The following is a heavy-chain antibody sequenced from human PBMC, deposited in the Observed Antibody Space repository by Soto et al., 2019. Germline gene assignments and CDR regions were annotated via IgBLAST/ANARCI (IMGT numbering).Heavy chain of an antibody. CDR2: IYPGDSDT. CDR3: ATRIMTTVGVFDI. Sequence: GESLKISCKGSGYKFTSYWIGWVRQMPGKGLEWMGIIYPGDSDTRYSPSFQGQVTISADNSLTSAYLQWSSLKDSDTAMYYCATRIMTTVGVFDIWGQGTMVTVSS. CDR1: GYKFTSYW. D-gene: IGHD1-26*01. J-gene: IGHJ3*02. V-gene: IGHV5-51*01.